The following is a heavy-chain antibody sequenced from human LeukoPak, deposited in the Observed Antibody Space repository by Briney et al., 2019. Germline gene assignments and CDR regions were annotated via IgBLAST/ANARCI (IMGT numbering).Heavy chain of an antibody. J-gene: IGHJ4*02. V-gene: IGHV4-31*11. CDR3: ARGSHYYPFDY. CDR2: IYYSGST. CDR1: GGSISSGGYS. D-gene: IGHD3-22*01. Sequence: SQTLSLTCAVSGGSISSGGYSWSWIRQHPGKGLEWIGYIYYSGSTYYNPSLKSRVTISVDTSKNQFSLKLSSVTAADTAVYYCARGSHYYPFDYWGQGTLVTVSS.